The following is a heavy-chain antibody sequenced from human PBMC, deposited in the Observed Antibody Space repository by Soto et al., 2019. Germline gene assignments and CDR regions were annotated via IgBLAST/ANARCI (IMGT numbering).Heavy chain of an antibody. D-gene: IGHD4-17*01. V-gene: IGHV4-59*08. J-gene: IGHJ4*02. Sequence: SETLSLTCTVSGGSISSYYWSWIRQPPGKGLEWIGYIYYSGSTNYNPSLKSRVTISVDTSKNQFSLKLSSVTAADTAVYYCARHATTSGIDSWGQGTLVTVSS. CDR2: IYYSGST. CDR1: GGSISSYY. CDR3: ARHATTSGIDS.